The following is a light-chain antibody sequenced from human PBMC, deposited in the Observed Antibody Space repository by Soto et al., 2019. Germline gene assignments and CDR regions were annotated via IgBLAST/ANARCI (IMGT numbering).Light chain of an antibody. V-gene: IGKV1-6*01. CDR1: RSVGND. CDR3: LQDYDNPLT. J-gene: IGKJ4*01. Sequence: AIQMTQSPSSLSASVGDRVTITCRASRSVGNDLGWYQQKPGKAPKLLIYHASTLQSGVPSRFSGSGSGTDFTLIISSLQAEDFVTYYCLQDYDNPLTFGRGTKVEIK. CDR2: HAS.